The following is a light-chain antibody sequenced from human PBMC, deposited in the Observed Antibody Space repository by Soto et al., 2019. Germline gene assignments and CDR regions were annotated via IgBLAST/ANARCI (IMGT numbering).Light chain of an antibody. J-gene: IGLJ1*01. CDR1: SSDVGGYNY. Sequence: QSVLTQPASVYGSPGQSIPISCTGTSSDVGGYNYVSWYQQHPGKAPKLLIYDVSNRPSGASNRFSGPKSGNTASLTISGLQAEDEADYYCSSYTGSTTLHYVFGTGTKVTV. CDR3: SSYTGSTTLHYV. V-gene: IGLV2-14*01. CDR2: DVS.